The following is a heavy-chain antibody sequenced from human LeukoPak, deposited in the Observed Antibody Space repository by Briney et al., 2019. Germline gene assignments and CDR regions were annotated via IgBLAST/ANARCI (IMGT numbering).Heavy chain of an antibody. Sequence: GRSLRLSCAASGFTFSSYGMHWVRQAPGKGLEWVAFIRYDGSNKYYADSVKGRFTISRDNSKNTLYLQMNSLRAEDTAVYYCAKVPVDTAMVTGDYWGRGTLVAVSS. D-gene: IGHD5-18*01. CDR1: GFTFSSYG. CDR3: AKVPVDTAMVTGDY. V-gene: IGHV3-30*02. J-gene: IGHJ4*02. CDR2: IRYDGSNK.